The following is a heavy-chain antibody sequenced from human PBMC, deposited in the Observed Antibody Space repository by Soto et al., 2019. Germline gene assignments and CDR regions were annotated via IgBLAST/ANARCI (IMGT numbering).Heavy chain of an antibody. CDR1: GGSISSSNW. CDR3: ARAIAVAVNWFDP. V-gene: IGHV4-4*02. D-gene: IGHD6-19*01. Sequence: SLTCAVSGGSISSSNWWSWVRQPPGKGLEWIGEIYHSGSTNYNPSLKSRVTISVDKSKNQFSLKLSSVTAADTAVYYCARAIAVAVNWFDPWGQGTLVTVSS. J-gene: IGHJ5*02. CDR2: IYHSGST.